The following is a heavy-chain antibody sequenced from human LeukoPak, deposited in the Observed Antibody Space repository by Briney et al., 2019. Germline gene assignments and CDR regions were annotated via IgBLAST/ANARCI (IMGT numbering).Heavy chain of an antibody. V-gene: IGHV4-34*01. J-gene: IGHJ6*03. CDR3: ARGKRVVVVPAAISFLSYYYMDV. D-gene: IGHD2-2*01. CDR1: GGSFSGYY. Sequence: SETLSLTCAVYGGSFSGYYWSWIRQPPGKGQEWIGEINHSGSTNYNPSLKSRVTISVDTSKNRFSLKLSSVTAADTAVYYCARGKRVVVVPAAISFLSYYYMDVWGKGTTVTVSS. CDR2: INHSGST.